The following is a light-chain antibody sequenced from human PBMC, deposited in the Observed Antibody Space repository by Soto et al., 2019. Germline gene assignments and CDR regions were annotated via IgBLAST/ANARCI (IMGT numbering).Light chain of an antibody. CDR1: QSLTSY. CDR3: QQRSSWPPIT. CDR2: DAS. Sequence: EIVMTQSPATLSVSPGETATLSCRASQSLTSYLAWYQHKPGQAPRLLIYDASDRATGIPARFSGSGSGTDFTLTISDLEPEDFAIYYCQQRSSWPPITFGQGTRLEIK. V-gene: IGKV3-11*01. J-gene: IGKJ5*01.